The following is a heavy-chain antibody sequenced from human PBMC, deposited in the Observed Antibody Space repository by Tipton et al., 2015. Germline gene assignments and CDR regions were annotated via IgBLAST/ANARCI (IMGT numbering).Heavy chain of an antibody. CDR1: GGSVMTRNFY. D-gene: IGHD6-13*01. CDR2: IYYSGST. J-gene: IGHJ4*02. CDR3: ARLGHSTSFAAPAR. V-gene: IGHV4-39*02. Sequence: TLSLTCTVSGGSVMTRNFYWAWIRQPPGRGLEWIGSIYYSGSTYYNPSLQSRLTISVHTSRDYFSLQLTSVTAADTAVYYCARLGHSTSFAAPARWGQGTLVTVSS.